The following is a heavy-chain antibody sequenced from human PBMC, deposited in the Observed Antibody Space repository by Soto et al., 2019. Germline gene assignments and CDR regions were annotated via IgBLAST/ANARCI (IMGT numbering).Heavy chain of an antibody. CDR3: ARKTSIAAAGGVSYYFDY. CDR1: GGSFSGYY. J-gene: IGHJ4*02. V-gene: IGHV4-34*01. CDR2: INHSGST. D-gene: IGHD6-13*01. Sequence: SETLSLTCAVYGGSFSGYYWSWIRQPPGKGLEWIGEINHSGSTNYNPSLKSRVTISVDTSKNQFSLKLSSVTAADTAVYYCARKTSIAAAGGVSYYFDYWGQGTLVTSPQ.